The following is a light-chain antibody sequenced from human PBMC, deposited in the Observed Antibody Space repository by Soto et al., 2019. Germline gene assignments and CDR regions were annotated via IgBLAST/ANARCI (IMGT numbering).Light chain of an antibody. CDR3: QQYGSSPPEYT. Sequence: EIVLTQSPGTLSLSPGERATLPCRASQSVSSSYLAWYQQKPGQAPRLLIYGASSRATGIPDRFSGSGSGTDFTLTISRLEPEDSAVYYCQQYGSSPPEYTFGQGTKLEIK. J-gene: IGKJ2*01. CDR2: GAS. V-gene: IGKV3-20*01. CDR1: QSVSSSY.